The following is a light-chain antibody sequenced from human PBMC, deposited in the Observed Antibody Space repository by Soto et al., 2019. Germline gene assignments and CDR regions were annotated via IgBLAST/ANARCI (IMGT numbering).Light chain of an antibody. CDR1: SSDVGSYNY. CDR2: EVT. V-gene: IGLV2-14*01. Sequence: QSVLIQPASVSGSPGQSITISCTGTSSDVGSYNYVSWHQQRPGQAPKLMIYEVTNRASGVPDRFSASKSGNTASLTISGLQAGDEADYYCSSYRSSSTYVFGTGTKLTVL. CDR3: SSYRSSSTYV. J-gene: IGLJ1*01.